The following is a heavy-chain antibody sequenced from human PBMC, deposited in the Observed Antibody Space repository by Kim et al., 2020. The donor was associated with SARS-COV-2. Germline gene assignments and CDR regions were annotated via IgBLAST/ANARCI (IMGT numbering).Heavy chain of an antibody. Sequence: KGRFTISRDNAKNSRYLQMSSLRAEDTAVEYCAKEDTAVVSYYYGMNVWGQGTTVTVSS. J-gene: IGHJ6*02. D-gene: IGHD5-18*01. V-gene: IGHV3-11*06. CDR3: AKEDTAVVSYYYGMNV.